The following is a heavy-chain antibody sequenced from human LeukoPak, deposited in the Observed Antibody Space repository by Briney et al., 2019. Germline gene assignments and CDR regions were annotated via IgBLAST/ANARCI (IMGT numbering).Heavy chain of an antibody. CDR2: INSDGSRS. Sequence: GGSLRLSCAASGFTFSSYWMHWVRQAPGKGLVWVSRINSDGSRSTYADSVKGRFTISRDNAKNSLYLEMNGLRDDDTAVYYCARRISGSYLDYWGKGTLVTVSS. V-gene: IGHV3-74*01. CDR1: GFTFSSYW. CDR3: ARRISGSYLDY. J-gene: IGHJ4*02. D-gene: IGHD3-10*01.